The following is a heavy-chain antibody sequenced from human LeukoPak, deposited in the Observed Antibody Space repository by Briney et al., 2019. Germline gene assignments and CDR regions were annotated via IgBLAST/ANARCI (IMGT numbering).Heavy chain of an antibody. CDR1: GVSISSYY. V-gene: IGHV4-59*01. D-gene: IGHD3-22*01. Sequence: PSETLSLTCSVSGVSISSYYWSWIRQPPGKGLEWIGYIYYSGTTNYNPSLKSRVTISVDTSKNQFSLKLSSVTAADTAVYYCARDVYYYDSSGSRAFDIWGQGTMVTVSS. CDR3: ARDVYYYDSSGSRAFDI. CDR2: IYYSGTT. J-gene: IGHJ3*02.